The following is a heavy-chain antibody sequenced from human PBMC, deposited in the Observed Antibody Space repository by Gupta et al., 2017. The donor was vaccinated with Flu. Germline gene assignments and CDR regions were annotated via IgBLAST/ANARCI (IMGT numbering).Heavy chain of an antibody. V-gene: IGHV3-33*01. Sequence: RHWVRQAPGKGLEWVALISHDERDEYYADSVRGRFTISRDISKNIFYLQMNSLRVDDTAVYYCARSSVPGSPSTADYFDYWGKGTLVTVSS. CDR2: ISHDERDE. J-gene: IGHJ4*02. CDR3: ARSSVPGSPSTADYFDY. D-gene: IGHD1-26*01.